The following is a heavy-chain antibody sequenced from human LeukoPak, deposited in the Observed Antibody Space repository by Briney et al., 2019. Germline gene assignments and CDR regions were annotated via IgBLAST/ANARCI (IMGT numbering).Heavy chain of an antibody. D-gene: IGHD1-26*01. CDR3: ARAGPHGFSGSYYFDY. CDR1: GYTFTSYG. J-gene: IGHJ4*02. V-gene: IGHV1-18*01. CDR2: ISAYNGNT. Sequence: VASVKVSCKASGYTFTSYGISWVRQAPGQGLEWMGWISAYNGNTNYAQKLQGRVTMTTDTSTSTAYMELRSLRSDDTAVYYCARAGPHGFSGSYYFDYWGLGTLVTISS.